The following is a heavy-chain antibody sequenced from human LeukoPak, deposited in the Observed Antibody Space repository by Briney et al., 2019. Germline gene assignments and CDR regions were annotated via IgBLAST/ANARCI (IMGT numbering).Heavy chain of an antibody. J-gene: IGHJ4*02. CDR3: AREIMSSVGYFDY. CDR1: GASISSDHYS. D-gene: IGHD2-8*01. CDR2: IYHGESP. V-gene: IGHV4-30-2*01. Sequence: SETLSLTCAVSGASISSDHYSWSWIRQPPGRGLEWIGYIYHGESPYYNPSLKSRVTISVDRSKNQLSLKLSSVTAADTAVYYCAREIMSSVGYFDYWGQGILVTVSS.